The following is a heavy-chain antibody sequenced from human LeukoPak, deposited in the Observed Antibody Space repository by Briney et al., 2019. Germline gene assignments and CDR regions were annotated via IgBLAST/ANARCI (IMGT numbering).Heavy chain of an antibody. V-gene: IGHV3-7*01. Sequence: GGSLRLSCAASGFTFSAYWMTWIRQAPGQGLEWVANIRQDGSDKYYVDSVKGRFTISRDNAKNSLYLQMNSLRAEDTAVYYCAREGYYDSSGYSPDYWGQGTLVTVSS. D-gene: IGHD3-22*01. J-gene: IGHJ4*02. CDR2: IRQDGSDK. CDR3: AREGYYDSSGYSPDY. CDR1: GFTFSAYW.